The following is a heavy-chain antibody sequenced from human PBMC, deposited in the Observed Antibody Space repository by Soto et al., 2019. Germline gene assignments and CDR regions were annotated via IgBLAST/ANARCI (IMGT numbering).Heavy chain of an antibody. CDR1: GFTFSSYA. Sequence: PGGSLRLSCAASGFTFSSYAMSWVRQAPGKGLEWVSAISGSGGSTYYADSVKGRFTISRDNSKNTLYLQMNSLRAEDTAVYYCAKDLGRDSSSPTEFDYWGQGTLVTAPQ. V-gene: IGHV3-23*01. J-gene: IGHJ4*02. CDR3: AKDLGRDSSSPTEFDY. CDR2: ISGSGGST. D-gene: IGHD6-6*01.